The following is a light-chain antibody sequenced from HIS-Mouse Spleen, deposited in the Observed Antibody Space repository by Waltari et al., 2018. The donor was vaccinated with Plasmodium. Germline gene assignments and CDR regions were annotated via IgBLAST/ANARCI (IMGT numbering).Light chain of an antibody. CDR1: SSNIGRNY. CDR2: RNN. J-gene: IGLJ3*02. Sequence: QSVLTQPPSASGTPGQRVTISCSGSSSNIGRNYVYWYQQLPGTAPKLLIYRNNQRPAGAPDRFSGSKSGTSASLAISGLRSEDEADYYCAAWDDSLSGRVFGGGTKLTVL. CDR3: AAWDDSLSGRV. V-gene: IGLV1-47*01.